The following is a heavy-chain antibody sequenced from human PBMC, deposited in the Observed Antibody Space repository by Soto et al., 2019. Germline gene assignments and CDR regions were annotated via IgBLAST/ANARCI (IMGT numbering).Heavy chain of an antibody. D-gene: IGHD2-21*02. CDR2: IKSKTDGGTT. CDR3: TTEVTGAFDI. Sequence: EVQLVESGGGLVKPGGSLRLSCAASGFTFSNAWMSWVRQAPGKGLEWVGRIKSKTDGGTTDYAAPVKGRFTISRDDSXXXXXXXXXXXXTEDTAVYYCTTEVTGAFDIWGQGTMVTVSS. V-gene: IGHV3-15*01. CDR1: GFTFSNAW. J-gene: IGHJ3*02.